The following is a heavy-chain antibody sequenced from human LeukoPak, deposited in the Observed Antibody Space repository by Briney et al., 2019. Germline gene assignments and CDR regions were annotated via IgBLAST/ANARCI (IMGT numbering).Heavy chain of an antibody. V-gene: IGHV1-46*01. J-gene: IGHJ6*02. CDR2: INPNGGST. D-gene: IGHD1-26*01. Sequence: ASVKVSCKASGGTFSSYAISWVRQAPGQGLEWMGVINPNGGSTSYAQKLHGRVTMTRDTSTSTVYMELSSLRSEDTAVYYCARSVGAKDYYYSYDMDVWGQGTTVTVSS. CDR1: GGTFSSYA. CDR3: ARSVGAKDYYYSYDMDV.